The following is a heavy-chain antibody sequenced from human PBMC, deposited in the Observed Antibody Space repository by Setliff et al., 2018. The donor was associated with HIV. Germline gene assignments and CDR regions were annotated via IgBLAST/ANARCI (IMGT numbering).Heavy chain of an antibody. D-gene: IGHD3-22*01. Sequence: SVKVSCKASGDTFRSYGISWVRQAPGQGLEWMGGIIALLGTVNYAQKFQGRVTITADISTSTAYVELSSLRSEDTAVYYCATDLRSRVVRAAGSSGYYNY. J-gene: IGHJ6*03. CDR2: IIALLGTV. CDR1: GDTFRSYG. V-gene: IGHV1-69*10. CDR3: ATDLRSRVVRAAGSSGYYNY.